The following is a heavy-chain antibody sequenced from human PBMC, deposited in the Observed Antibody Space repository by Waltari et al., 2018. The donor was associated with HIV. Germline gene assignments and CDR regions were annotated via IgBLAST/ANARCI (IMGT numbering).Heavy chain of an antibody. V-gene: IGHV1-24*01. D-gene: IGHD2-2*01. CDR1: GYTLTELS. CDR3: ATAQIFSTASCYDY. J-gene: IGHJ4*02. CDR2: FDPDDAET. Sequence: QVQLVQSGAEVKKPGASVKVSCKVSGYTLTELSLHWVRQAPGKGLEGMGGFDPDDAETTYAQKFQGRVTMTEDRSTDTAYMQLSSLRSEDTALYYCATAQIFSTASCYDYWGQGTLVTVYS.